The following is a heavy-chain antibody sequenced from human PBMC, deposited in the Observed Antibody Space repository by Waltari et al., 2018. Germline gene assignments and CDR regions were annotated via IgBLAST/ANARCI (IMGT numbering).Heavy chain of an antibody. J-gene: IGHJ6*02. CDR2: ISYNGRNI. D-gene: IGHD3-22*01. CDR3: ARDYCDRTNCHGMDV. CDR1: EFTFRSYA. Sequence: QVQLVESGGGVAQPGRSLRLSCVASEFTFRSYAMHWVRQAPGKGLEWVAVISYNGRNIYYVDSVKGRFTISRDNSNKTLYLQMNSLRPEDTAVYYCARDYCDRTNCHGMDVWGQGTTVTVSS. V-gene: IGHV3-30*04.